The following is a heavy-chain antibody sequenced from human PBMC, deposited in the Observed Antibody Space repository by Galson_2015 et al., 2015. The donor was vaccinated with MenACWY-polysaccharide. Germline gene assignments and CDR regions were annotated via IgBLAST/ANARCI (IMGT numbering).Heavy chain of an antibody. CDR2: ISSYNGNT. Sequence: QSGAEVKKPGASVKVSCKASGYTFTSYGITWVRQAPGQGLECMGWISSYNGNTNYAQNLQGRVTFTIDTATSTAYMELRSLTSDDTAVYYCARETYRAFRSGFYHDAFDVWGQGTMVTVSS. D-gene: IGHD3-3*01. V-gene: IGHV1-18*01. J-gene: IGHJ3*01. CDR3: ARETYRAFRSGFYHDAFDV. CDR1: GYTFTSYG.